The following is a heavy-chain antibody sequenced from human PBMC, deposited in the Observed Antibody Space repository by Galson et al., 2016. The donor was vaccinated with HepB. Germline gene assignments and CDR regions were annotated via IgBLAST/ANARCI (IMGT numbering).Heavy chain of an antibody. Sequence: SLRLSCAASGFTFSDYYMSWIRQAPGKGLEWVSYISTSGGYTNYADSVKGRFTISRDNAKNSLFLQMSSLRAEDTAVYYCARGTNYGVKWLDPWGQGTLVTVSS. CDR1: GFTFSDYY. CDR2: ISTSGGYT. CDR3: ARGTNYGVKWLDP. V-gene: IGHV3-11*06. J-gene: IGHJ5*02. D-gene: IGHD4/OR15-4a*01.